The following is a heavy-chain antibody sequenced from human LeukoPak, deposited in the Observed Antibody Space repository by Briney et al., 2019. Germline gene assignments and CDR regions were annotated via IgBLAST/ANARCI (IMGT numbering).Heavy chain of an antibody. CDR2: ISPYNGDT. V-gene: IGHV1-18*01. J-gene: IGHJ4*02. D-gene: IGHD2-8*02. Sequence: GSVKVSFKASGYLFTHYGISWVRQAPGQGLEWVGWISPYNGDTNHIQKLQGRGAMTTDTSTDTAYLELTSLTSDDTAVYYCARGGHCTRGVCYFFEYWGQGTLVIVSS. CDR1: GYLFTHYG. CDR3: ARGGHCTRGVCYFFEY.